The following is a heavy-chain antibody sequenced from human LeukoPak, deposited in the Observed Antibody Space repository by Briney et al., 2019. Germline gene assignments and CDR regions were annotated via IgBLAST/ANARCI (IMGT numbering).Heavy chain of an antibody. D-gene: IGHD6-13*01. CDR1: GGTFSSYA. Sequence: SVKVSCKAFGGTFSSYAISWVRQAPGQGLEWMGGIIPIFGTANYAQKFQGRVTITADESTSTAYMELSSLRSEDTAVYYCARDLIAAAGKDYYYYYMDVWGKGTTVTISS. CDR3: ARDLIAAAGKDYYYYYMDV. CDR2: IIPIFGTA. V-gene: IGHV1-69*13. J-gene: IGHJ6*03.